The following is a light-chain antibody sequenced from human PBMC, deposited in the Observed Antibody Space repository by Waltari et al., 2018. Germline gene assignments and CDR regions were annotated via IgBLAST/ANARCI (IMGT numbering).Light chain of an antibody. CDR2: DVN. CDR1: SSDVGGYNY. CDR3: CSYAGSYTSYV. Sequence: QSALTQPRSVSGSPGQSVTIPCTGTSSDVGGYNYVSWYQQHPGKAPKLMIYDVNKRPSGVPDRFSGSKSGNTASLTISGLQAEDEADYYCCSYAGSYTSYVFGTGTKVTVL. J-gene: IGLJ1*01. V-gene: IGLV2-11*01.